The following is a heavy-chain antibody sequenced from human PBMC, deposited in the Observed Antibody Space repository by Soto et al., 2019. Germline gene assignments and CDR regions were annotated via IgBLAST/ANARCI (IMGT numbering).Heavy chain of an antibody. J-gene: IGHJ4*02. CDR1: GFTFSTYA. V-gene: IGHV3-23*01. D-gene: IGHD3-10*01. CDR2: ISGSGGST. CDR3: AKAIRPGSSYVALDY. Sequence: EVQLLESGGGLVQPGGSLRLSCAASGFTFSTYAMSWVRQAPGKGLEWVSGISGSGGSTFYADSVKGRFTISRDNAKNTRYLQMNSLRAEDTAVYYCAKAIRPGSSYVALDYWGPGTLVTVSS.